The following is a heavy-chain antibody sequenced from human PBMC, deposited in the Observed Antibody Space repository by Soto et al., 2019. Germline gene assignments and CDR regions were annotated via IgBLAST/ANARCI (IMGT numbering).Heavy chain of an antibody. CDR2: ISYDGSNK. Sequence: GGSLRLSCAASGFTFSSYAMHWVRQAPGKGLEWVAVISYDGSNKYYADSVKGRFTISRDNSKNTLYLQMNSLRAEDTAVYYCARDGLPYGDYVAQHTLNWFDPWGQGTLVTVSS. CDR1: GFTFSSYA. CDR3: ARDGLPYGDYVAQHTLNWFDP. V-gene: IGHV3-30-3*01. J-gene: IGHJ5*02. D-gene: IGHD4-17*01.